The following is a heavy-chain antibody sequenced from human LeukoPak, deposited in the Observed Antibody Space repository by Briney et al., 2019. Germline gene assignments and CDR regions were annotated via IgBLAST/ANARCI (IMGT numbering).Heavy chain of an antibody. V-gene: IGHV4-61*01. Sequence: PSQTLSLTCTVSGGSISSGSYYWSWIRQPPGKGLEWIGYIYYSGSTNYNPSLKSRVTISVDTSKNQFSLKLSSVTAADTAVYYCARTLRYSYNWFDPWGQGTLVTVSS. CDR2: IYYSGST. J-gene: IGHJ5*02. D-gene: IGHD2-21*01. CDR1: GGSISSGSYY. CDR3: ARTLRYSYNWFDP.